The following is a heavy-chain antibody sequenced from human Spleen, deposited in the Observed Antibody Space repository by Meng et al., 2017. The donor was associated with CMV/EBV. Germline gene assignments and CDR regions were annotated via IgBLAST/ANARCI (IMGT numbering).Heavy chain of an antibody. V-gene: IGHV3-20*01. CDR3: AREGSGNGHWNDGPLDI. CDR2: INWNGGNT. Sequence: FTFDDYGMNWVRQAPGKGLEWVSGINWNGGNTGYADSVKGRFTISRDNAKNSLYLQMNSLRAEDTALYHCAREGSGNGHWNDGPLDIWGQGTMVTVS. CDR1: FTFDDYG. D-gene: IGHD1-1*01. J-gene: IGHJ3*02.